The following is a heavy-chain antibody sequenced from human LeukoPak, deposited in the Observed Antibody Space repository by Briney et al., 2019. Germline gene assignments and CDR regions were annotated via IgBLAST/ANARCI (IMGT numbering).Heavy chain of an antibody. Sequence: GESLRICCKGSGYSFTSYWISWVRQMPGKGLEWMGRIDPSDSYTNYSPSFQGHVTISADKSISTAYLQWSSLKASDTAMYYCAGAGIAVTGNAEYFRPWGQGTLVTVSS. CDR1: GYSFTSYW. CDR2: IDPSDSYT. V-gene: IGHV5-10-1*01. D-gene: IGHD6-19*01. CDR3: AGAGIAVTGNAEYFRP. J-gene: IGHJ1*01.